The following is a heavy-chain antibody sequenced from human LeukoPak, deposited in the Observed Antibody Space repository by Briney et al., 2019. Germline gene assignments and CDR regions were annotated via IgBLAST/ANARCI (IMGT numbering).Heavy chain of an antibody. V-gene: IGHV3-7*01. Sequence: GGSLRLSCVASGFSFTSSWMTWVRQAPGKGLEWVANIAGDESQKRYMDSVKGRFTISRDNAKNSLYLQLNRLRAEDTAIYYCVRDLSPVSDRNVWYDALDIWGQGTMVTVSS. J-gene: IGHJ3*02. D-gene: IGHD1-1*01. CDR3: VRDLSPVSDRNVWYDALDI. CDR1: GFSFTSSW. CDR2: IAGDESQK.